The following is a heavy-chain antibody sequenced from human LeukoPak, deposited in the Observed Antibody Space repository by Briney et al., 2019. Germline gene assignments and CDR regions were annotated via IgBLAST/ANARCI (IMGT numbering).Heavy chain of an antibody. CDR1: GGTFSSYA. D-gene: IGHD3-22*01. J-gene: IGHJ3*02. Sequence: SVKVSCKASGGTFSSYAISWVRQAPGQGLEWMGGIIPIFGTANYAQKFQGRVTITADESTSTAYMELSSLRSEDTAVYYCASTDYYDSSGPDAFDTWGQGTMVTVSS. CDR3: ASTDYYDSSGPDAFDT. V-gene: IGHV1-69*13. CDR2: IIPIFGTA.